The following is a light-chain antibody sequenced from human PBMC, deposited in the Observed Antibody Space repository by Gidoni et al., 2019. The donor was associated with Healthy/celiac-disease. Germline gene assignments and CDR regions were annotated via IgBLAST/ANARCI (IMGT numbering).Light chain of an antibody. CDR3: QSYDSSLSWV. J-gene: IGLJ3*02. Sequence: QSVLTQPPSVSGAPGQGVTIPCTGSSSNIGAGYDVHWYQQLPGTAPKLLIYGNSNRPSGVPDRFSGSKSGTSASLAITGLQAEDEADYYCQSYDSSLSWVFGGGTKLTVL. V-gene: IGLV1-40*01. CDR2: GNS. CDR1: SSNIGAGYD.